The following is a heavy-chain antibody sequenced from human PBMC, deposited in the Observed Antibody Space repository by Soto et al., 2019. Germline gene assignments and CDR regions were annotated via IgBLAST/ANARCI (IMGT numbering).Heavy chain of an antibody. CDR3: ARSVAFWSGNEPNNWFDP. V-gene: IGHV3-30-3*01. J-gene: IGHJ5*02. Sequence: QVQLVESGGGVVQPGRSRRLSCAASGFTFSSYALHWVRQAPGKGLEWVAVISYDGSKKYYADSVKGRFTISRDNSKNTLYLQMNSLRVEDTAVYYCARSVAFWSGNEPNNWFDPWGQGTLVTVSS. D-gene: IGHD3-3*01. CDR1: GFTFSSYA. CDR2: ISYDGSKK.